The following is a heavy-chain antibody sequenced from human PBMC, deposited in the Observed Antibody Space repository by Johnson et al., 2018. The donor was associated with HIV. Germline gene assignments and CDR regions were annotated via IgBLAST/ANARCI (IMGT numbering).Heavy chain of an antibody. J-gene: IGHJ3*02. CDR1: GFTSSSYA. CDR3: ARDSAYCGGDCHDAFDI. V-gene: IGHV3-23*04. D-gene: IGHD2-21*02. CDR2: ISDSGGSS. Sequence: VQLVESGGGLVQPGGSLRLSCAASGFTSSSYAMNWVRQAPGQGLEWVSGISDSGGSSYSADSVKGRFTISRDNAKNSLYLQMNSLRAEDTAVYYCARDSAYCGGDCHDAFDIWGQGTMVTVSS.